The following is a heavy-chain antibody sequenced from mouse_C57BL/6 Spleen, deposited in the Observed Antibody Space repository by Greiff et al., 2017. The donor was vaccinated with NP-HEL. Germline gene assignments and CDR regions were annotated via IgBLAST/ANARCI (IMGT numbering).Heavy chain of an antibody. CDR1: GYTFTDYY. CDR2: INPNNGGT. CDR3: ARTRNYEGAMDY. D-gene: IGHD2-1*01. J-gene: IGHJ4*01. Sequence: EVQLQQSGPELVKPGASVKISCKASGYTFTDYYMNWVKQSYGKGLEWIGDINPNNGGTSYNKKFKGKATLTVAKSSSAAYIELRSQTSEDSAVYYCARTRNYEGAMDYWGQGTSVTGSS. V-gene: IGHV1-26*01.